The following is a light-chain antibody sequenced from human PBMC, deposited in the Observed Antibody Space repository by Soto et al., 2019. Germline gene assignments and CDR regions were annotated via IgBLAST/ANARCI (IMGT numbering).Light chain of an antibody. CDR2: DAS. J-gene: IGKJ2*01. CDR3: QQYNSYLYT. CDR1: QSISSW. Sequence: DIQMTQSPSTLSASVGDRVTITCRASQSISSWLAWYQQKPGKAPKLLIYDASSLESGVPSRFSGSGSGTEFNLTITRLTPDDFETYYCQQYNSYLYTFGQGTKV. V-gene: IGKV1-5*01.